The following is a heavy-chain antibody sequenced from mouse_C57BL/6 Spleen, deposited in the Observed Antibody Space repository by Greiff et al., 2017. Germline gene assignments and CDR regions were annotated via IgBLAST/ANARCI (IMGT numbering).Heavy chain of an antibody. CDR2: IYPGSGNT. V-gene: IGHV1-76*01. CDR3: ARSPDYYGSSLFDY. CDR1: GYTFTDYY. D-gene: IGHD1-1*01. J-gene: IGHJ2*01. Sequence: QVQLQQSGAELVRPGASVKLSCKASGYTFTDYYINWVKQRPGQGLEWIARIYPGSGNTYYNEKFKGKATLTAEKSSSTAYMQLSSLTSEDSAVYFCARSPDYYGSSLFDYWGQGTTLTVSS.